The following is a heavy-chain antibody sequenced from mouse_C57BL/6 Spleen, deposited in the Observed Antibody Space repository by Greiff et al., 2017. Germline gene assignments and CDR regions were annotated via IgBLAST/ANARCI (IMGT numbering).Heavy chain of an antibody. CDR2: INPNNGGT. CDR3: ARIYYGNYYFDY. J-gene: IGHJ2*01. V-gene: IGHV1-22*01. D-gene: IGHD2-1*01. CDR1: GYTFTDYN. Sequence: VQLQQSGPELVKPGASVKMSCKASGYTFTDYNMHWVKQSHGKSLEWIGYINPNNGGTSYNQKFKGKATLTVNKSSSTAYMELRSLTSEDSAVYYCARIYYGNYYFDYWGQGTTLTVSS.